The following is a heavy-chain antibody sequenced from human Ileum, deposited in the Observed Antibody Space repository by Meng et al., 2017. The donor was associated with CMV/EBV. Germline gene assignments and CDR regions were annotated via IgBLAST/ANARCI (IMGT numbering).Heavy chain of an antibody. CDR1: GGSISSSSYC. CDR3: AREQANFYGSGWYNWFDP. D-gene: IGHD3-10*01. CDR2: IYYSGTT. J-gene: IGHJ5*02. V-gene: IGHV4-39*07. Sequence: SETLSLTCTVSGGSISSSSYCWGWICQPPGKGLEWIGSIYYSGTTYYNPSLKSRGTISGDTSKNQFSLKLSSVTAAGTAVYYCAREQANFYGSGWYNWFDPWGQGTLVTGAS.